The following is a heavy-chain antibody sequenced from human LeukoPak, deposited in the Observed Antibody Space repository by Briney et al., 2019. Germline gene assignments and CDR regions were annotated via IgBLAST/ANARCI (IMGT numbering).Heavy chain of an antibody. CDR2: ISRSNIYI. CDR3: TKRVKYGGTWDHFAD. D-gene: IGHD1-26*01. CDR1: GFSFNDYS. J-gene: IGHJ4*02. Sequence: GGSLRLSCAASGFSFNDYSMHWVRQAPGKGLEWVSSISRSNIYIYYGDSVKGRFTISRDNSKSTLILQMNSLRVEDTALYYCTKRVKYGGTWDHFADWGQGTLVTVSS. V-gene: IGHV3-21*04.